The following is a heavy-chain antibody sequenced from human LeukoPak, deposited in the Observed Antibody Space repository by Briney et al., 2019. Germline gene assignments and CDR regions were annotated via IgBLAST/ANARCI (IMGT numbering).Heavy chain of an antibody. D-gene: IGHD4-17*01. CDR1: GFTFNIYV. CDR2: ISGRGGDT. CDR3: AKGPGSATVTNYFDF. Sequence: GGSLRLSCAASGFTFNIYVMTWVRQAPGKGLEWVSGISGRGGDTYYADSVRGRVTISRDNSKNTLYLQMSSLRAEDTAVYYCAKGPGSATVTNYFDFWGQGTLVTVSS. J-gene: IGHJ4*02. V-gene: IGHV3-23*01.